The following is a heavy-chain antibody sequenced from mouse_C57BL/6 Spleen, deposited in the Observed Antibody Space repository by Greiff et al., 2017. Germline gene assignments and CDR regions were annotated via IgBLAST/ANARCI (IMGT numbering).Heavy chain of an antibody. D-gene: IGHD2-2*01. V-gene: IGHV1-82*01. CDR1: GYAFSSSW. Sequence: QVQLQQSGPELVKPGASVKISCKASGYAFSSSWMNWVKQRPGKGLEWIGRIYPGDGDTNYNGKFKGKATLTADKSSSTAYMQLSSLTSEDSAVYFCAGGYPCDYWGQGTTLTVSS. CDR3: AGGYPCDY. J-gene: IGHJ2*01. CDR2: IYPGDGDT.